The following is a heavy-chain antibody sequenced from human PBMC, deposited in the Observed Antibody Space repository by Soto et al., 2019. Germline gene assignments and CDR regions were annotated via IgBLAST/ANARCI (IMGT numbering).Heavy chain of an antibody. Sequence: PSETLSLTCAVYGGSFSGYYWSWIRQPPGKGLEWIGEINHSGSTNYNPSLKSRVTISVDTSKNQFSLKLSSVTAADTAVYYCARENTDDGDYQIKDAFDIWGQGTMVTVSS. V-gene: IGHV4-34*01. CDR3: ARENTDDGDYQIKDAFDI. CDR2: INHSGST. J-gene: IGHJ3*02. CDR1: GGSFSGYY. D-gene: IGHD4-17*01.